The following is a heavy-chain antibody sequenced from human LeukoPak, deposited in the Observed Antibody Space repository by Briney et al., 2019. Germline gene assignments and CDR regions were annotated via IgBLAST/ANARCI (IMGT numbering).Heavy chain of an antibody. CDR1: GFTFSNYW. CDR2: IKTDGSEK. CDR3: ARVGEKGDYSNYFDY. J-gene: IGHJ4*02. Sequence: GGSLRLSCEGSGFTFSNYWMGWVRQAPGKGLQWVANIKTDGSEKYYVDSVKGRFTISRDNAKNSLYLQMNSLRAEDTAVYYCARVGEKGDYSNYFDYWGQGTLVTVSS. V-gene: IGHV3-7*01. D-gene: IGHD4-11*01.